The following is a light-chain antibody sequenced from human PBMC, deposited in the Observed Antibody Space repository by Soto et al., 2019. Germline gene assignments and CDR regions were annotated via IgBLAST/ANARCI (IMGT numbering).Light chain of an antibody. Sequence: QSVLTQPPSVSGAPGQRVTISCSGSSSNVGAASDVYWYQQLPGTAPRLLISVNNKRPSGVPDRFSGSKSGTSASLAITGLRPEDEADYYYQSYDDAVSGSWVFGTGTKVTVL. V-gene: IGLV1-40*01. J-gene: IGLJ1*01. CDR3: QSYDDAVSGSWV. CDR1: SSNVGAASD. CDR2: VNN.